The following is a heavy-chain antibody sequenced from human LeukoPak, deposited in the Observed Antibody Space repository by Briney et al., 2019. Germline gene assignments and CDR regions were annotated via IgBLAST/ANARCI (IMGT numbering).Heavy chain of an antibody. CDR3: AKSVVVITFRFDD. CDR1: GFTFSSYA. D-gene: IGHD2-15*01. V-gene: IGHV3-30*04. J-gene: IGHJ4*02. Sequence: GGSLRLSCAASGFTFSSYAMHWVRQAPGKGLEWVAVISYDGSNKYYAGSVKGRFTISRDNSKNMVYLQMNNLRADDTAVYYCAKSVVVITFRFDDWGQGALVTVSS. CDR2: ISYDGSNK.